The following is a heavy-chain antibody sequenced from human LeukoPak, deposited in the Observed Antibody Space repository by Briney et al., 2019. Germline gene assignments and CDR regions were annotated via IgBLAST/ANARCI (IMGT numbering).Heavy chain of an antibody. CDR2: IYYSGST. Sequence: SETLSLTCTASGGSISSGGYYWSWIRQHPGKGLEWIGYIYYSGSTYYNPSLKSRVTISVDTSKNQFSLKLSSVTAADTAVYYCARGGRRFGELLSEDYWGQGTLVTVSS. V-gene: IGHV4-31*03. CDR3: ARGGRRFGELLSEDY. CDR1: GGSISSGGYY. J-gene: IGHJ4*02. D-gene: IGHD3-10*01.